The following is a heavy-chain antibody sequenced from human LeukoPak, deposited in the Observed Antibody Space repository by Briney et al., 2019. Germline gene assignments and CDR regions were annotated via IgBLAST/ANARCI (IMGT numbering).Heavy chain of an antibody. CDR2: ISYDGSNK. CDR1: GFTFSTNW. CDR3: ASGATGVDY. Sequence: GGSLRLSCAASGFTFSTNWMNWVRQAPGKGLEWVAVISYDGSNKYYADSVKGRFTISRDNSKNTLYLQMNSLRAEDTAVYYCASGATGVDYWGQGTLVTVSS. J-gene: IGHJ4*02. V-gene: IGHV3-30*03. D-gene: IGHD1-26*01.